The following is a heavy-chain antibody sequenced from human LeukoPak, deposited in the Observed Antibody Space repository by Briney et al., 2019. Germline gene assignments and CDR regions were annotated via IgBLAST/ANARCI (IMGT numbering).Heavy chain of an antibody. CDR1: GFTFDDYA. CDR3: AKDMKVRWAHSYFDY. CDR2: ISWNSGSI. J-gene: IGHJ4*02. D-gene: IGHD4-23*01. V-gene: IGHV3-9*01. Sequence: PGGSLRLSCAASGFTFDDYAMHWVRQAPGKGLEWVSGISWNSGSIGYADSVKGRFTISRDNAKNSLYLQMNSLRAEDTALYYCAKDMKVRWAHSYFDYWGQGTLVTVSS.